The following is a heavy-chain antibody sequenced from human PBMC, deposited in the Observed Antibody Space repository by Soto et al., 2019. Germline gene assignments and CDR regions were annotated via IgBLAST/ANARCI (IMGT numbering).Heavy chain of an antibody. J-gene: IGHJ6*02. Sequence: SGPTLVNPTQTLTLTCTFSGFSLSTIGMCVSWIRQPPGKALEWLALIDWDDDKYYSTSLKTRLTISKDTSKNQVVLTMTKMDHVDTATYYCARMGLGSYDCYYYCMDVWGQGITVTVSS. CDR2: IDWDDDK. D-gene: IGHD3-16*01. CDR1: GFSLSTIGMC. V-gene: IGHV2-70*01. CDR3: ARMGLGSYDCYYYCMDV.